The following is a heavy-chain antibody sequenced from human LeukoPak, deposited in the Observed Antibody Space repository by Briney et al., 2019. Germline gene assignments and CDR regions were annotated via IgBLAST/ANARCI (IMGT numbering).Heavy chain of an antibody. CDR1: GFSRSTSGMC. Sequence: SGPTLVNPTQTLTLTCTFSGFSRSTSGMCVSWIRQPPVKALEWLARIDWDDDKYYSTSLKTRLAISKDTSKNQVVLTMTNMDPVDTATYYCARTDSSGYYSDYWGQGTLVTVSS. J-gene: IGHJ4*02. D-gene: IGHD6-19*01. V-gene: IGHV2-70*11. CDR2: IDWDDDK. CDR3: ARTDSSGYYSDY.